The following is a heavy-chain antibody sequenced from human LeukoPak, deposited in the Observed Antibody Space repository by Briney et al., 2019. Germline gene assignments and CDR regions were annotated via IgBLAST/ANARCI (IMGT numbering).Heavy chain of an antibody. J-gene: IGHJ4*02. CDR3: ARSLIVASEDY. Sequence: GGSLRLSCAASGFRFDSFYMGWIRQVPGKGLDYIALISASGAVQYYAESVKGRFTISRDNTKNSVSLQMNNLSADDTAVYYCARSLIVASEDYWGQGTLVTVSS. CDR1: GFRFDSFY. V-gene: IGHV3-11*04. CDR2: ISASGAVQ. D-gene: IGHD3-22*01.